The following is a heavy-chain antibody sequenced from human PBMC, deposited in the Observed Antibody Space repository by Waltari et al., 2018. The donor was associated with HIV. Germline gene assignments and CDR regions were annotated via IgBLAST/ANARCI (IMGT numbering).Heavy chain of an antibody. CDR3: ARRSTPSPYFFYGLDV. CDR2: INQDGRET. Sequence: EVQLVESGGTLVQPGGSLRLSCAASGFNLGDYWVTWVRQAPGKGLEWVANINQDGRETYYTDSVKGRFNISRGNANNSVFLHVRNLGVEDTALYFCARRSTPSPYFFYGLDVWGPGTTVTVSS. CDR1: GFNLGDYW. J-gene: IGHJ6*02. D-gene: IGHD2-2*01. V-gene: IGHV3-7*01.